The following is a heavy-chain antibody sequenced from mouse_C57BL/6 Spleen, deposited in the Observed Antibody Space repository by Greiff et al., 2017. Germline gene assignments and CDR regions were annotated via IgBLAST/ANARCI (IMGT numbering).Heavy chain of an antibody. D-gene: IGHD2-5*01. CDR1: GYSITSGYY. J-gene: IGHJ2*01. CDR2: ISYDGSN. Sequence: EVQLVESGPGLVKPSQSLSLTCSVTGYSITSGYYWNWIRQFPGNKLEWMGYISYDGSNNYNPSLKNRISITRDTSKNQFFLKLNSVTTEDTATYYCARERSNGGFDYGGQGTTLTVSS. CDR3: ARERSNGGFDY. V-gene: IGHV3-6*01.